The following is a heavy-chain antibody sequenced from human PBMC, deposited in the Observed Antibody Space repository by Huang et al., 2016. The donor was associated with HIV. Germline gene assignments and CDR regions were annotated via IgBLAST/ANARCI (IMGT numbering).Heavy chain of an antibody. CDR1: DYTFTSYG. Sequence: QVQLVQSGGEVKKPGASVKVSCKASDYTFTSYGISWVRKATGQGLEWMGWISTNNGDKNYAQKFQGRVTMTTDTSTSTAYMELRSLRSDDTAVYYCGGSSGYWSFDYWGQGTLVTVSS. V-gene: IGHV1-18*04. CDR2: ISTNNGDK. CDR3: GGSSGYWSFDY. D-gene: IGHD3-22*01. J-gene: IGHJ4*02.